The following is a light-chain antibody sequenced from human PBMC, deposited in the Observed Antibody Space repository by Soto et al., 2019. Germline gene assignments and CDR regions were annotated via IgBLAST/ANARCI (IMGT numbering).Light chain of an antibody. V-gene: IGKV3D-20*02. J-gene: IGKJ5*01. CDR2: GAS. Sequence: ENVLTQSPGTLSLSPGERATLSCRASQSLSSSYLAWYQQKPGQAPRLLIHGASSRATGIPDRFSGSGSGTDFTLTISRLEPEDFAVYYCQQRSNWPPITFGQGTRLEIK. CDR3: QQRSNWPPIT. CDR1: QSLSSSY.